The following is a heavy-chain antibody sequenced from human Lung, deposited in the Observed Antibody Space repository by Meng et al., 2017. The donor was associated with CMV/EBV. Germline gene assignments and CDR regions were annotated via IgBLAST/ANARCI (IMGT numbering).Heavy chain of an antibody. Sequence: ASVXVSXKTFGYTFTGYYIHWVRQAPGPGLEWMGWINTNSGDTTYAQNFQGRVTMTRDTSITTAYMELGRVRSDDTAVYYCARLDDYGDTIKFDVWVQGTXVTVSS. V-gene: IGHV1-2*02. CDR2: INTNSGDT. D-gene: IGHD4-17*01. CDR1: GYTFTGYY. CDR3: ARLDDYGDTIKFDV. J-gene: IGHJ6*02.